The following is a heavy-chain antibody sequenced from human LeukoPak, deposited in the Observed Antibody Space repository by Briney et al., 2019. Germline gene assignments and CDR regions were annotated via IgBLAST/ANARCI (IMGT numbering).Heavy chain of an antibody. CDR2: INHSGSS. J-gene: IGHJ4*02. V-gene: IGHV4-34*01. D-gene: IGHD3-10*01. Sequence: SETLSLTCAVYGGSFSGYYWSWIRQPPGKGLEWIGEINHSGSSNYNPSLKSRVTISVDTSKNQFSLKLRSVTAADTAVYYCARWNYYGSGSWYYFDYWGQGTLVTVTS. CDR3: ARWNYYGSGSWYYFDY. CDR1: GGSFSGYY.